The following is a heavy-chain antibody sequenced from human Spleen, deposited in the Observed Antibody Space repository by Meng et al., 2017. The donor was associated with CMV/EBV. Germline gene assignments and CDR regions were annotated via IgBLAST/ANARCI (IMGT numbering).Heavy chain of an antibody. D-gene: IGHD6-19*01. J-gene: IGHJ4*02. CDR2: IIPMLGTA. CDR3: ARNKVAGITYYFDY. Sequence: ASGVTFSSYAITGLRQAPGQGIEWMGGIIPMLGTANFAQNCQGRVTITTDKSTSTAYMELSSLRSEDTAVYYCARNKVAGITYYFDYWGQGTLVTVSS. CDR1: GVTFSSYA. V-gene: IGHV1-69*05.